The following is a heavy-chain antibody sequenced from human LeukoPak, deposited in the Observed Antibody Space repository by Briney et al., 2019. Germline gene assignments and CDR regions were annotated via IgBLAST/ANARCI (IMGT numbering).Heavy chain of an antibody. J-gene: IGHJ3*02. D-gene: IGHD5-18*01. CDR3: ATARRIQLWFPDAFDI. Sequence: GGSLRLSCAASGFTFSSYAMPWVRQAPGKGLEWVAVISYDGSNKYYADSVKGRFTISRDNSKNTLYLQMNSLRAEDTAVYYCATARRIQLWFPDAFDIWGQGTMVTVSS. CDR1: GFTFSSYA. CDR2: ISYDGSNK. V-gene: IGHV3-30-3*01.